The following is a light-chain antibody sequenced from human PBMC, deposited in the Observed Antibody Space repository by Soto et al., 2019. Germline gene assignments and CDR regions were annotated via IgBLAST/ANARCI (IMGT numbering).Light chain of an antibody. CDR3: QQYDKWPRT. J-gene: IGKJ1*01. V-gene: IGKV3-15*01. CDR2: FAS. Sequence: VITQSPATLSVSPGERAALSCRASQSVSTNLAWYQQKPGQPPRLLIYFASTRATAVPARFTAGGSGTEFTLTISXLQSDDLAVYYCQQYDKWPRTFGQGTKV. CDR1: QSVSTN.